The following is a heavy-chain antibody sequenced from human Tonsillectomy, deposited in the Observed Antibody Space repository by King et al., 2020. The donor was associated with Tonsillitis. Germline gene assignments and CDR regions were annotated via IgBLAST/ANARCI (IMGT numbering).Heavy chain of an antibody. Sequence: VQLQQSGPGLVKPSQTLSLTCAISGDSVSSNSAAWLWIKQSPSRGLEWLGRTYYRYQWYDDYAVSVKSRININPDTSKNQYSLQLDSVTPEDTDVYYCAREYSGGWYLYYFGYLGKGTLVTVSS. J-gene: IGHJ4*02. CDR1: GDSVSSNSAA. CDR3: AREYSGGWYLYYFGY. V-gene: IGHV6-1*01. CDR2: TYYRYQWYD. D-gene: IGHD6-19*01.